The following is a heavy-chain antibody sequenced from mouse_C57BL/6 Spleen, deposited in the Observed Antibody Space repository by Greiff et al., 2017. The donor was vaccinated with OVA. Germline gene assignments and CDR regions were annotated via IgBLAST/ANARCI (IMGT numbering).Heavy chain of an antibody. J-gene: IGHJ4*01. D-gene: IGHD2-2*01. V-gene: IGHV1-42*01. CDR3: ARLWGYDGDYYAMDY. CDR2: INPSTGGT. Sequence: VQLKESGPELVKPGASVKISCKASGYSFTGYYMNWVKRSPEKSLEWIGEINPSTGGTTYNQKFKAKATLTVDKSSSTAYMQLKSLTSEDSAVYYCARLWGYDGDYYAMDYWGQGTSVTVSS. CDR1: GYSFTGYY.